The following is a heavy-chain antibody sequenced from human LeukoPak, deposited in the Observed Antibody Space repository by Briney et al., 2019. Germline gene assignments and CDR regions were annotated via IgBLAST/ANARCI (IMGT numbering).Heavy chain of an antibody. D-gene: IGHD3-16*01. CDR1: GFTFEDYV. CDR3: AKDMGNDYVWESRRPGYYYGMDV. CDR2: ISGYGDTI. Sequence: GALRLSCAASGFTFEDYVMHWVRQAPGKGLEWVSLISGYGDTIYSTDSLKGRFTISRDNSKNSLYLQMNSLRTEDTALYYCAKDMGNDYVWESRRPGYYYGMDVWGQGTTVTVSS. J-gene: IGHJ6*02. V-gene: IGHV3-43*02.